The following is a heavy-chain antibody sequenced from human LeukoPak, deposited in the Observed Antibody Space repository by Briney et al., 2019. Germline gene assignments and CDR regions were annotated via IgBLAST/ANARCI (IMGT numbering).Heavy chain of an antibody. D-gene: IGHD6-13*01. CDR2: IYHSGST. Sequence: PSGTLSLTCAVSGGSITSSNWWSWVRQPPGKGLEWIGEIYHSGSTNYNPSLKSRVTISVDKSKNQFSLKLTSVTAADTAVYYCASTGIAAAGTGGDYWGQGTLVTVSS. V-gene: IGHV4-4*02. CDR1: GGSITSSNW. CDR3: ASTGIAAAGTGGDY. J-gene: IGHJ4*02.